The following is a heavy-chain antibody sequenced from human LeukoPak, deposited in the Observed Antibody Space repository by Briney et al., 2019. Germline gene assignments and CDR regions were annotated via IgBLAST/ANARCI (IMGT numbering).Heavy chain of an antibody. CDR2: INPSGGST. Sequence: ASVKVSCKASGYTFTNYYMHWVRQAPGQGLEWMGIINPSGGSTNYAQKFQGRVTMTRDTSTSTVYMELSSLRSEDTAVYYCARDVAATVTTQNFDYWGQGTQVTVSS. D-gene: IGHD4-17*01. V-gene: IGHV1-46*01. J-gene: IGHJ4*02. CDR3: ARDVAATVTTQNFDY. CDR1: GYTFTNYY.